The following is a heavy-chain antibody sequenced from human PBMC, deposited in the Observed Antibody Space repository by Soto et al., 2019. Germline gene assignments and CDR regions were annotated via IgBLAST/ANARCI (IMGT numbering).Heavy chain of an antibody. CDR1: GGTFSSYT. V-gene: IGHV1-69*08. J-gene: IGHJ5*02. CDR3: AGEGDDYGEYNWFDP. CDR2: IIPILGIA. Sequence: QVQLVQSGAEVKKPGSSVKVSCKASGGTFSSYTISWVRQAPGQGLEWMGRIIPILGIANYAQKFQGRVTINADKSTSTAYMELSSLRSEDTAVYYCAGEGDDYGEYNWFDPWGQGTLVTVSS. D-gene: IGHD4-17*01.